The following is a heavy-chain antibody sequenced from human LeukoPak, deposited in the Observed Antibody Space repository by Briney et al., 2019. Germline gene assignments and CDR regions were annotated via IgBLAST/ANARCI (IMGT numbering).Heavy chain of an antibody. CDR1: GFTFSNAW. CDR3: TTVTYIAAAGTEWFDP. D-gene: IGHD6-13*01. Sequence: GGSLRLSCAASGFTFSNAWMSWVRQAPGKGLEWVGRIKSKTDGGTTDYAAPVKGRFTISRDDSKNTLYLQMNSLKTEDTAVYYCTTVTYIAAAGTEWFDPWGQGTLVTVSS. V-gene: IGHV3-15*01. J-gene: IGHJ5*02. CDR2: IKSKTDGGTT.